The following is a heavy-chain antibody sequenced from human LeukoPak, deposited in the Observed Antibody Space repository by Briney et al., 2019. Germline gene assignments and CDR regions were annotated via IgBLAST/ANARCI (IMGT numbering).Heavy chain of an antibody. D-gene: IGHD5-18*01. J-gene: IGHJ5*02. CDR1: GFSFSRYS. Sequence: PGGSLRLSCATSGFSFSRYSMNWVRQAPGKGLEWVSSISSSSSYIYYADSVKGRFTISRDNAKNSLYLEMNSLRAEDTAVYYCARDVGSQLWLGEYNWFDPWGQGTLVTVSS. CDR2: ISSSSSYI. V-gene: IGHV3-21*01. CDR3: ARDVGSQLWLGEYNWFDP.